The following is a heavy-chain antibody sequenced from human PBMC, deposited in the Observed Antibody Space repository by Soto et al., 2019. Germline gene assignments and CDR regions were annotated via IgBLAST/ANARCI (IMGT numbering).Heavy chain of an antibody. V-gene: IGHV3-21*01. J-gene: IGHJ4*02. D-gene: IGHD3-10*01. Sequence: PGGSLRLSCAASGFNFKIYSMNWVRRPPGKGLEWVSSISPDSTHIYYGDSVKGRFTISRDDAENSLYLQMNGLRAEDTAVYYCARGLVTMVPDYWGQGTLVTVSS. CDR1: GFNFKIYS. CDR2: ISPDSTHI. CDR3: ARGLVTMVPDY.